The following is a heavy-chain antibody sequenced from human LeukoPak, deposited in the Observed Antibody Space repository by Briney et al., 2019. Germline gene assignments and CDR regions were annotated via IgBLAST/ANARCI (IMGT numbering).Heavy chain of an antibody. V-gene: IGHV4-39*07. Sequence: SEILSLTCSGSGASFTTYPYYWTWIRQPPGKGLEWIGSVTYTGNTFYNPSLQSRVTIPIDASKNQFSLNLSSMTAADTAIYFCARTPTGFPNWFDSWGRGTPVTVSS. CDR1: GASFTTYPYY. CDR3: ARTPTGFPNWFDS. J-gene: IGHJ5*01. D-gene: IGHD3-9*01. CDR2: VTYTGNT.